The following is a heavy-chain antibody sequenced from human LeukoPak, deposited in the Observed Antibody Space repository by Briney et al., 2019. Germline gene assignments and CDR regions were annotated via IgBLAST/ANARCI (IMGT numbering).Heavy chain of an antibody. Sequence: PSETLSLTCTVSGGSMSSYYWSWIRQPPGERLEWIGYINYSGSTTYNPSLRSRVTMSIATSKSQFSLKLTSVTAADTAVYHCARGANCCDYGLDAFDVWGQGTMVTVSS. CDR1: GGSMSSYY. D-gene: IGHD4-17*01. CDR2: INYSGST. V-gene: IGHV4-59*01. J-gene: IGHJ3*01. CDR3: ARGANCCDYGLDAFDV.